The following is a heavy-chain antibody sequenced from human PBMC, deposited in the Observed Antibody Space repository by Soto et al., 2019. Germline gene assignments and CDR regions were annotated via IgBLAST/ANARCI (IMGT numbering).Heavy chain of an antibody. CDR3: ARSPGYSASWGYFYYGMKI. J-gene: IGHJ6*02. CDR1: GYTFTIYG. V-gene: IGHV1-18*01. Sequence: QVQLVQSGAELKKPGASVKDSCKASGYTFTIYGISWVRQAPGQGLEWMGWINTYHGNTKYAQKLRGRVTMNKDTSTSIAYMEPPSLGSDDTAVYYCARSPGYSASWGYFYYGMKIWGQGTRVIVSS. CDR2: INTYHGNT. D-gene: IGHD6-13*01.